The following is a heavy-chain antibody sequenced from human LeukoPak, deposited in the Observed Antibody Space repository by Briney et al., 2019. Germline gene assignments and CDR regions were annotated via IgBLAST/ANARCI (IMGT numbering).Heavy chain of an antibody. CDR2: IIPIFGTA. CDR3: ARLLLWFGAPFDY. Sequence: SVKVSCKASGYTFTGYYMHWVRQAPGQGLEWMGWIIPIFGTANYAQKFQGRVTITADESTSTAYMELSSLRSEDTAVYYCARLLLWFGAPFDYWGQGTLVTVSS. V-gene: IGHV1-69*13. D-gene: IGHD3-10*01. J-gene: IGHJ4*02. CDR1: GYTFTGYY.